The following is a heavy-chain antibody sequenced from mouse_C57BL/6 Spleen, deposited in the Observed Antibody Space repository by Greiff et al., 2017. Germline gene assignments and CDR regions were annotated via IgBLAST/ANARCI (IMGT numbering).Heavy chain of an antibody. V-gene: IGHV1-19*01. J-gene: IGHJ1*03. CDR3: ARWGDSDWYFDV. CDR2: INPYNGGT. Sequence: VQLQQSGPVLVKPGASVKMSCKASGYTFTDYYMNWVKQSHGKSLEWIGVINPYNGGTSYNQKFKGKATLTVDKSSSTAYMELNSLTAEDSAVYCCARWGDSDWYFDVWGTGTTVTVSS. CDR1: GYTFTDYY.